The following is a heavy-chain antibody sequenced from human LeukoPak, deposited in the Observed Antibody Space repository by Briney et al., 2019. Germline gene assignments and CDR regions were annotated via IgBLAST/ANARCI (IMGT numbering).Heavy chain of an antibody. J-gene: IGHJ4*02. V-gene: IGHV3-23*01. D-gene: IGHD3-10*01. CDR2: ISGSGAST. CDR3: AKRGVVIRVILVGFHKEAYYFDS. Sequence: GGSLRLSCAVSGITLSSYGMSWVRQVPGKGLEWVAGISGSGASTNYAASVKGRFTISRDSRKNTLFLQMNSLRAEDTAVYFCAKRGVVIRVILVGFHKEAYYFDSWGQGVLVNVSS. CDR1: GITLSSYG.